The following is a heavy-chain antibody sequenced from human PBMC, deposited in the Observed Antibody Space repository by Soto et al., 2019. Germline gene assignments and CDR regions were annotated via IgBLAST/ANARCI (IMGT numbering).Heavy chain of an antibody. CDR3: ARVRASLWLAPPGGYYYYGMDV. D-gene: IGHD6-19*01. CDR1: GDSVSSRSAA. J-gene: IGHJ6*02. V-gene: IGHV6-1*01. CDR2: TYYRSKWYN. Sequence: PSQTFSLTCAISGDSVSSRSAAWNWIRQSPSRGLEWLGRTYYRSKWYNEYAVSVKSRITINPDTSKNQFSLQLNSVTPEDTAVYYCARVRASLWLAPPGGYYYYGMDVWGQGTTVTVSS.